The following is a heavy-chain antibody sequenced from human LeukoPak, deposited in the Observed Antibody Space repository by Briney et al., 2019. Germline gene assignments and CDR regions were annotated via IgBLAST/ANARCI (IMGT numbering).Heavy chain of an antibody. CDR3: AHNSEAPDYYYYGMAV. V-gene: IGHV3-66*01. Sequence: GGSLRLSCAASGFTGRSNYMSWVRQAPGKGLEWVSVIYSGGSTYYADSVKGRFTISRDNSKNTLYLQMNSLRAEDTAVYYCAHNSEAPDYYYYGMAVWGQRTTVSVSS. J-gene: IGHJ6*02. CDR2: IYSGGST. CDR1: GFTGRSNY. D-gene: IGHD1-1*01.